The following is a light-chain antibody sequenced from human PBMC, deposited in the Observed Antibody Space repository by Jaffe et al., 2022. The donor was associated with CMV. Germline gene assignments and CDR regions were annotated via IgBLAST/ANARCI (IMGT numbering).Light chain of an antibody. Sequence: QSALTQPASVSGSPGQSITISCTGTSGDVGSYSLVSWYQQHPGKVPKLIIFEVTNRPSGVSNRFSGSKSGNTASLTISGLQTDDEADYYCCSYAGSNIPVIFGGGTKLTVL. CDR3: CSYAGSNIPVI. V-gene: IGLV2-23*02. CDR2: EVT. CDR1: SGDVGSYSL. J-gene: IGLJ2*01.